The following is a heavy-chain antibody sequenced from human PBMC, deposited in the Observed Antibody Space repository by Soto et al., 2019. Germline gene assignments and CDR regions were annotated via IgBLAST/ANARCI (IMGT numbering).Heavy chain of an antibody. V-gene: IGHV3-7*03. CDR1: GFTFSSYW. CDR3: ARDDGDSLYYYYGMDV. CDR2: IKQDGSEK. Sequence: PGGSLRLSCAASGFTFSSYWMSWVRQAPGKGLEWVANIKQDGSEKYYVDSVKGRFTISRDNAKNSLYLQMSSLRAEDTAVYYCARDDGDSLYYYYGMDVWGQGTTVTVSS. J-gene: IGHJ6*02. D-gene: IGHD7-27*01.